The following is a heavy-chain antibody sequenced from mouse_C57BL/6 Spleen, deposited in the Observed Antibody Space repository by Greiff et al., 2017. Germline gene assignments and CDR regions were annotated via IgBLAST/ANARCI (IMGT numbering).Heavy chain of an antibody. CDR3: AREGHTVVATDWYFGV. V-gene: IGHV1-53*01. D-gene: IGHD1-1*01. CDR2: INPSNGGT. J-gene: IGHJ1*03. CDR1: GYTFTSYW. Sequence: QVQLQQPGTELVKPGASVKLSCKASGYTFTSYWMHWVKQRPGQGLEWIGNINPSNGGTNYNEKFKSKATLTVDKSSSTAYMQLSSLTSEDSAVYYCAREGHTVVATDWYFGVWGTGPTVTVAT.